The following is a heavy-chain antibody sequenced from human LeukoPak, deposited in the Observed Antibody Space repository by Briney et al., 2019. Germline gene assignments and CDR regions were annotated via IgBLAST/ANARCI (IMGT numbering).Heavy chain of an antibody. CDR1: EYTFTGYS. CDR2: INPNSGGT. V-gene: IGHV1-2*02. D-gene: IGHD4-11*01. Sequence: ASVKVSCKASEYTFTGYSMNWVRQAPGQGLEWIGWINPNSGGTNYAEKFQGRVTMTRDTSISTAYMELSRLRSDDTAVYYCARGTTITTNYYYGMDVWGQGTTVTVSS. J-gene: IGHJ6*02. CDR3: ARGTTITTNYYYGMDV.